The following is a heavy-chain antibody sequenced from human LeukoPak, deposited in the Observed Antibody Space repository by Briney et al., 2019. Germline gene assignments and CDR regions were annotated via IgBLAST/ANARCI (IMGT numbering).Heavy chain of an antibody. CDR1: GYTFTSYD. J-gene: IGHJ4*02. V-gene: IGHV1-18*01. CDR3: GRVDSSGFLGY. D-gene: IGHD3-22*01. CDR2: ISAYYANT. Sequence: ASVKVSCKASGYTFTSYDISWVRQAPGHGLEWMGWISAYYANTNYAQKLQGRVTMTTDTSTSTAYMELRSLRSDDTAVYYCGRVDSSGFLGYWGQGTLVTVSS.